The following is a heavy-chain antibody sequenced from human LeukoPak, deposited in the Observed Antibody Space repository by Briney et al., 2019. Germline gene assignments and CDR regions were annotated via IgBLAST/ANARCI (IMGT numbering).Heavy chain of an antibody. D-gene: IGHD2-2*01. CDR3: ARAVVAPAADDAFDI. J-gene: IGHJ3*02. Sequence: PSETLSLTCTVSGGSVSSSSYYWGWIRQPPGKGLEWIGSIYYSGSSYYNPSLKSRVTISVDTSKNQFSLKLSSVTAADTAVYYCARAVVAPAADDAFDIWGQGTMVTVSS. CDR1: GGSVSSSSYY. CDR2: IYYSGSS. V-gene: IGHV4-39*07.